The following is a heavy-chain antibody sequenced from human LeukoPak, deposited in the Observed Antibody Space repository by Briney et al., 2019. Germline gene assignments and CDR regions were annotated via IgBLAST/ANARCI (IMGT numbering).Heavy chain of an antibody. Sequence: SETLSLTCAVYGGSFSGYYWSWIRQHPGKGLEWTGYIYYSGSTYYNPSLKSRVTISVDTSKNQFSLKLSSVTAADTAVYYCARGHYDILTGYPTAFDYWGQGTLVTVSS. J-gene: IGHJ4*02. CDR2: IYYSGST. D-gene: IGHD3-9*01. CDR1: GGSFSGYY. CDR3: ARGHYDILTGYPTAFDY. V-gene: IGHV4-31*11.